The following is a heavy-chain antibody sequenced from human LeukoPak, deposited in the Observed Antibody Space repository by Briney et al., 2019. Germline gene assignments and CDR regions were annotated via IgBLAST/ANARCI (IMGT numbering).Heavy chain of an antibody. V-gene: IGHV3-30*18. CDR2: ISYDGSNK. D-gene: IGHD2-21*02. J-gene: IGHJ4*02. CDR3: AKDPNFTDCGGDCYNFDY. CDR1: GFTFSSYD. Sequence: GGSLRLCCAASGFTFSSYDMHWVRQAPGKGLEWVAVISYDGSNKYYADSVKGRFTISRDNSKNTLYLQMNSLRAEDTAVYYCAKDPNFTDCGGDCYNFDYWGQGTLVTVSS.